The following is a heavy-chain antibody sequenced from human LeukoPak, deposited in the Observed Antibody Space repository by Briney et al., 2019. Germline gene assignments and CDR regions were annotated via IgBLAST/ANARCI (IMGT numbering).Heavy chain of an antibody. CDR3: AKGETRQIRAAADY. V-gene: IGHV3-43*01. CDR1: GFTFDDYT. Sequence: GGSLRLSCAASGFTFDDYTMHWVRQAPGKGLEWVSLISWVGGSTYYADSVKGRFTISRDNSKNSLYLQMNSLRTEDTALYYCAKGETRQIRAAADYWGQGTLVTVSS. D-gene: IGHD6-13*01. CDR2: ISWVGGST. J-gene: IGHJ4*02.